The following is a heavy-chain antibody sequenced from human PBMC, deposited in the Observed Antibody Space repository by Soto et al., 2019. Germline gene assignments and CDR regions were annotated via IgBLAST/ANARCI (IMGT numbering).Heavy chain of an antibody. Sequence: SETLSLTCTVSGGSISSGGYYWSWIRQHPEKGLEWIGNIHYSGSTYYNPSLKSRLIISVDTSENQFSLNLISVTAGDMAVYFCASGPNLYYFDFWGQGTVVTVSS. D-gene: IGHD2-8*01. CDR1: GGSISSGGYY. CDR3: ASGPNLYYFDF. V-gene: IGHV4-31*03. J-gene: IGHJ4*02. CDR2: IHYSGST.